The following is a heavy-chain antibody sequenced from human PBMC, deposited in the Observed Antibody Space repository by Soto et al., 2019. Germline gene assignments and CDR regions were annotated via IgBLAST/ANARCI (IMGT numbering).Heavy chain of an antibody. D-gene: IGHD6-13*01. CDR3: ARDLNPAARGLYYYMDV. Sequence: EVQLVESGGGLVKPGGSLRLSCAASGFTFSSYSMNWVRQAPGKGLEWVSSISSSSSYIYYADSVKGRFTISRDNAKNSLYLQMNSLRAEDTAVYYCARDLNPAARGLYYYMDVWGKGTTVTVSS. CDR1: GFTFSSYS. V-gene: IGHV3-21*01. J-gene: IGHJ6*03. CDR2: ISSSSSYI.